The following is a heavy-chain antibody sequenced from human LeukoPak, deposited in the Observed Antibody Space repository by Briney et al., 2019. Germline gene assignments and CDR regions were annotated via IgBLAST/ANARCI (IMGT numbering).Heavy chain of an antibody. CDR1: GFTFSSHA. D-gene: IGHD2-2*01. Sequence: PGGSLRLSCAASGFTFSSHAMSWVRQAPGKGLEWVSAISGSGGSTYYADSVKGRFTISRDNSKNTLYLQMNSLRAEDTAIYYCAKVGGGVVVPAARYFDYWGQGTLVTVSS. V-gene: IGHV3-23*01. J-gene: IGHJ4*02. CDR2: ISGSGGST. CDR3: AKVGGGVVVPAARYFDY.